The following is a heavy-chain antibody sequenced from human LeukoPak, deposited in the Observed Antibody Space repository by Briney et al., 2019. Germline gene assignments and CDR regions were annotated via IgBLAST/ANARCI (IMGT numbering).Heavy chain of an antibody. CDR2: ISGSGGST. V-gene: IGHV3-23*01. CDR1: GLTFSRYA. J-gene: IGHJ4*02. D-gene: IGHD6-19*01. CDR3: AKSVAVAGIFDY. Sequence: GGSLRLSCAASGLTFSRYAMSWVRQAPGKGLEWVSAISGSGGSTYYADSVRGRFTISRDNSRNTLYLQMNSLRAEDTAVYYCAKSVAVAGIFDYWGQGTLVTVSS.